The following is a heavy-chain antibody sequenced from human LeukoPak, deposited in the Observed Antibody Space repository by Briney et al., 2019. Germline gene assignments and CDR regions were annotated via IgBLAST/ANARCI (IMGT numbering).Heavy chain of an antibody. J-gene: IGHJ4*02. CDR2: IYYSGST. V-gene: IGHV4-59*01. Sequence: SETLSLTCAASGGSISSYYWSWIRQPPGKGLEWVGDIYYSGSTHFNPSLKSRVTISVKTSKSQSSLKLSSMTAANTAVYYCARGFGMYDYVWGSYRPYYFDYWGQGALVTVSS. CDR1: GGSISSYY. CDR3: ARGFGMYDYVWGSYRPYYFDY. D-gene: IGHD3-16*02.